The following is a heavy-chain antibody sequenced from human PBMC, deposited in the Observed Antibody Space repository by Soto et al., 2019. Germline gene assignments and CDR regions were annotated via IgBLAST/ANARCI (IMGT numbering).Heavy chain of an antibody. J-gene: IGHJ4*02. CDR3: ARRYGGTFDY. CDR2: IYYSGST. Sequence: QVQLQESGPGLVKPSETLSLTCTVSGGSISSYYWRWIRQPPGKGLEWIGYIYYSGSTNYNPSLKSRVTSPVDTSKNQFSLKLSSVTAADTAGYYCARRYGGTFDYWGQGTLVTVAS. CDR1: GGSISSYY. V-gene: IGHV4-59*08. D-gene: IGHD2-15*01.